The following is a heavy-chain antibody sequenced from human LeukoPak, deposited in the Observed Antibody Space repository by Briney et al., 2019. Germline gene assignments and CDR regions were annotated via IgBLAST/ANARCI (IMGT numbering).Heavy chain of an antibody. V-gene: IGHV3-66*01. CDR1: GFTVSSNY. Sequence: GGSLRLSCAASGFTVSSNYMSWVRQAPGKGLEWVSVIYSGGSTYYADSVKGRFTISRDNSKNTLYLQMNSLRAEDTAVYYCARYHDHNGNYYDQWGQGTLVTVSS. D-gene: IGHD3-22*01. CDR2: IYSGGST. J-gene: IGHJ5*02. CDR3: ARYHDHNGNYYDQ.